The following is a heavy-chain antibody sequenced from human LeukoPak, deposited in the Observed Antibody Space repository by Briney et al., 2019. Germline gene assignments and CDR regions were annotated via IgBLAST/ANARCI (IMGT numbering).Heavy chain of an antibody. CDR3: ARDGSDYDSSGYYY. CDR2: IIPIFDTA. D-gene: IGHD3-22*01. J-gene: IGHJ4*02. CDR1: GGTFSSYA. Sequence: ASVTVSCKASGGTFSSYAISWVRQAPGQGLEWMGGIIPIFDTANYAQKFQGRVTITTDESTSTAYMELSSLRSEDTAVYYCARDGSDYDSSGYYYWGQGTLVTVSS. V-gene: IGHV1-69*05.